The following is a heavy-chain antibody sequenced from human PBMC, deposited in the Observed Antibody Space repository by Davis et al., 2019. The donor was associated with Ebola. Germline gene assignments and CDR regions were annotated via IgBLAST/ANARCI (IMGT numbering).Heavy chain of an antibody. CDR2: INHSGST. CDR3: ARVAAALYYGMDV. D-gene: IGHD6-13*01. J-gene: IGHJ6*04. V-gene: IGHV4-34*01. Sequence: PSETLSLTCAVYGGSFSGYYWSWIRQPPGKGLEWIGEINHSGSTNYNPSLKSRVTISVDTSKNQFSLKLSSVTAADTAVYYCARVAAALYYGMDVWGKGTTVTVSS. CDR1: GGSFSGYY.